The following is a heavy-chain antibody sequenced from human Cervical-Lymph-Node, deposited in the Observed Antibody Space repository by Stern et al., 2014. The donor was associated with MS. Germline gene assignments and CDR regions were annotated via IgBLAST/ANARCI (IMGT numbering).Heavy chain of an antibody. CDR2: IIPIFGST. Sequence: DQLVESGAEVTKPGSSVKVSCKASGGTFSDYAISWVRQAPGQGLEWMEGIIPIFGSTDYAHHFHGRVTITADESTTTAYMDLSSLRSEDTAVYYCARGAYCGGDCYWGWFDSWGQGTLVTVSS. CDR1: GGTFSDYA. J-gene: IGHJ5*01. D-gene: IGHD2-21*02. V-gene: IGHV1-69*01. CDR3: ARGAYCGGDCYWGWFDS.